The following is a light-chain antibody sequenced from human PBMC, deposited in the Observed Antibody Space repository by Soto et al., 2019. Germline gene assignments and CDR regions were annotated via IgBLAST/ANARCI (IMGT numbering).Light chain of an antibody. CDR1: QSVSEY. CDR2: GAS. CDR3: QQYNIWPSIT. J-gene: IGKJ5*01. V-gene: IGKV3-15*01. Sequence: EVVMTQSPATLSVSPGERATLSCRASQSVSEYLAWYQQKPGQAARLLIYGASTRATGIPARFSGSGSGTEFTLTISSLQSEDFAVYYCQQYNIWPSITFGQGTRLEIK.